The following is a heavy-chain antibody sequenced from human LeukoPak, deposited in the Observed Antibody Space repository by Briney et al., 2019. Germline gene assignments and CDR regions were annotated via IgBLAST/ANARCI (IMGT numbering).Heavy chain of an antibody. CDR2: INHSGST. CDR1: GGSFSGYY. J-gene: IGHJ4*02. V-gene: IGHV4-34*01. D-gene: IGHD1-26*01. CDR3: ARARWELSIFGY. Sequence: SETLSLTCAVYGGSFSGYYWSWIRQPPGKGLEWIGEINHSGSTNYNPSLKSRVTISVDTSKNQFSLKLSSVTAADTAVYYCARARWELSIFGYWGQGTLVTVSS.